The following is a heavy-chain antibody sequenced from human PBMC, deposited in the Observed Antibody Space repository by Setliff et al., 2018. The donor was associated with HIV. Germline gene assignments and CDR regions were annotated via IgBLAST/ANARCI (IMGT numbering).Heavy chain of an antibody. CDR2: INWNGGST. J-gene: IGHJ4*02. CDR3: AKDGHRRSDYSNYDDY. V-gene: IGHV3-20*04. CDR1: GFSFSSYS. Sequence: GGSLRLSCGASGFSFSSYSMNWVRQAPGKGLEWVSGINWNGGSTGYADSVKGRFTFSRDNGKNSLYLQMNSLRAEDTALYFCAKDGHRRSDYSNYDDYWGQGTLVTVSS. D-gene: IGHD4-4*01.